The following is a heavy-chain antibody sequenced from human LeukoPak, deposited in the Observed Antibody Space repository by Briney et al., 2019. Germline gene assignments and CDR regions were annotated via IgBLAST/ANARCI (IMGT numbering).Heavy chain of an antibody. CDR2: ISSNGGST. D-gene: IGHD2-2*01. J-gene: IGHJ3*02. V-gene: IGHV3-64*03. CDR1: GFTFSSYA. Sequence: GGPLRLSCSVSGFTFSSYAMHWVRQAPGKGLEYVSTISSNGGSTHNADSVKGRFTSSRDNSKNTLYLQMSSLRAEDTAVYYCVKDPYCSSTSCYAAFDIWGQGTMVTVSS. CDR3: VKDPYCSSTSCYAAFDI.